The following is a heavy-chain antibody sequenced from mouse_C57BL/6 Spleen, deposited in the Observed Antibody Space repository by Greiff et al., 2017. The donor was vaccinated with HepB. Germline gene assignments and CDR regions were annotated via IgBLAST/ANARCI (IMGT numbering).Heavy chain of an antibody. D-gene: IGHD1-1*01. J-gene: IGHJ1*03. CDR3: AKGTYYGSSEDWYFDV. CDR2: IYPGSGST. V-gene: IGHV1-55*01. Sequence: QVQLKQPGAELVKPGASVKMSCKASGYTFTSYWITWVKQRPGQGLEWIGDIYPGSGSTNYNEKFKSKATLTVDTSSSTAYMQLSSLTSEDSAVYYCAKGTYYGSSEDWYFDVWGTGTTVTVSS. CDR1: GYTFTSYW.